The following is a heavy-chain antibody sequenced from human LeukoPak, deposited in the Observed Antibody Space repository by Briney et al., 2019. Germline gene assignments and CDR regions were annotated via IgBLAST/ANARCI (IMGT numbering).Heavy chain of an antibody. CDR3: ARGLRTAAGLDY. Sequence: GGSLRLSCAASGFTFSRHWMRWVRQAPGKGLEWLANINEDGSEKHYVDSVEGRFTVSRDNGESSVFLQMNSLKVEDAAVYYCARGLRTAAGLDYWGQGTLVIASS. CDR2: INEDGSEK. J-gene: IGHJ4*02. D-gene: IGHD6-13*01. CDR1: GFTFSRHW. V-gene: IGHV3-7*04.